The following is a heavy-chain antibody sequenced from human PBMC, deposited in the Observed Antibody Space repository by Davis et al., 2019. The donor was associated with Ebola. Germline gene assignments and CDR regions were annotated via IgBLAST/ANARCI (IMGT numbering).Heavy chain of an antibody. CDR1: GDSISAYY. D-gene: IGHD6-13*01. V-gene: IGHV4-59*01. CDR3: ARGGSSSWYGPFFDY. J-gene: IGHJ4*02. Sequence: MPSETLSLTCTVSGDSISAYYWSWIRQPPGKGLEWIGSISYSGSTYYNPSLKGRVTISVDTSKNQFSLKLSSVTAADTAVYYCARGGSSSWYGPFFDYWGQGTLVTVSS. CDR2: ISYSGST.